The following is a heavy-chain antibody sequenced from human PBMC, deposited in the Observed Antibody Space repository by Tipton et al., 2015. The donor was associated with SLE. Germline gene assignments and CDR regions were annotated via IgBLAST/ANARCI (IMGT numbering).Heavy chain of an antibody. J-gene: IGHJ4*02. CDR2: ISNSGTTI. D-gene: IGHD5-12*01. CDR3: ARDEGGYDYY. V-gene: IGHV3-48*03. Sequence: FLRLSCAASGFTFSDYEMSWVRQAPGKGLEWVSYISNSGTTIYYADSVKGRFTISRDNAKNSLYLQMYSLRAEDTAIYYCARDEGGYDYYWGQGTLVTVSS. CDR1: GFTFSDYE.